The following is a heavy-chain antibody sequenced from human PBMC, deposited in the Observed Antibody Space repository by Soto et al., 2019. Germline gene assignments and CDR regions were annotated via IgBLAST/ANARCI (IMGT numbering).Heavy chain of an antibody. D-gene: IGHD3-3*01. CDR3: WRGDLVGYFCSGYSTVPYKY. CDR1: GNSVSSNSAA. J-gene: IGHJ4*02. Sequence: SQTLSRNFAIFGNSVSSNSAACNWIRQSPSRGLDWLGRTYDRSKWYNDYAVSVKSRITINPDTSKNQFSLQLNSVTPEDTALYYCWRGDLVGYFCSGYSTVPYKYSGEGSLVTDSS. V-gene: IGHV6-1*01. CDR2: TYDRSKWYN.